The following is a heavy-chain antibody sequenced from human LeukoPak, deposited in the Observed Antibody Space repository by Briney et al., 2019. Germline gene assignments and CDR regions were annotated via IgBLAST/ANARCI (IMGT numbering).Heavy chain of an antibody. CDR1: GGTFSSYA. J-gene: IGHJ3*02. D-gene: IGHD1-26*01. Sequence: SVTVSFMASGGTFSSYAISWVRPAPGQGLEWMGGIIPIFGTANYAQKFQGRVTITADESTSTPYMELSSLRSEDTAVYYCARDQGGSAAIDIWGQGTMVTVSS. CDR2: IIPIFGTA. V-gene: IGHV1-69*01. CDR3: ARDQGGSAAIDI.